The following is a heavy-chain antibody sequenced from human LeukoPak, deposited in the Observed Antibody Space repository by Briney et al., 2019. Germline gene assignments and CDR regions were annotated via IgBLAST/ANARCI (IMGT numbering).Heavy chain of an antibody. CDR2: ISSSSSYI. CDR1: GFTFSSYS. CDR3: SFSLGVVPNWFDP. Sequence: GGSLRLSCAASGFTFSSYSMNWVRQAPGKGLEWVSSISSSSSYIYYPDSVKGRFTISRDNAKNSLYLQMNSLRAEDTAVYYCSFSLGVVPNWFDPWAQGPLVPVPS. J-gene: IGHJ5*02. V-gene: IGHV3-21*01. D-gene: IGHD3-3*01.